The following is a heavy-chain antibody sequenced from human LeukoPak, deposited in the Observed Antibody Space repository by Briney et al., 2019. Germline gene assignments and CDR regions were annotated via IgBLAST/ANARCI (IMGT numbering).Heavy chain of an antibody. Sequence: GGSLRPSCAASGFTFNIHGMNWVRQAPGKGLEWVGRIKSKTDGGAIDYAAPVKGRFTISRDDSKNTLFLQMNSLKIEDTAVYYCTTVTLRPVGLWGQGTLVTVSS. J-gene: IGHJ4*02. CDR3: TTVTLRPVGL. V-gene: IGHV3-15*05. CDR1: GFTFNIHG. CDR2: IKSKTDGGAI. D-gene: IGHD3-10*01.